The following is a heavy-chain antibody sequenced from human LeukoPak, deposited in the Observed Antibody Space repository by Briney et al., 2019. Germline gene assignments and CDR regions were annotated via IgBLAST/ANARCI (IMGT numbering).Heavy chain of an antibody. CDR3: ARVWFGYFFQ. J-gene: IGHJ4*02. CDR1: GFTFSTYS. V-gene: IGHV3-53*01. CDR2: IHTGGTT. Sequence: GGSLRLSCAASGFTFSTYSMNWVRQAPGKGLEWVSVIHTGGTTHYADSVKGRFTISKDNSNNTVFLQMNSVRVEDTAVYYCARVWFGYFFQWGQGALVTVSS. D-gene: IGHD3-10*01.